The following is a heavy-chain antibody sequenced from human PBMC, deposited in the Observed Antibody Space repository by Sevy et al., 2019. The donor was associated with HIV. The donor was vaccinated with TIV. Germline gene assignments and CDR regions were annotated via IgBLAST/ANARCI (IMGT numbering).Heavy chain of an antibody. Sequence: SETLSLTCTISGGSVSSGTYHWSWIRQPPGKGLEWIGYISYSGSTKYNPSLMGRVTISGDTSSNQFFLKLSSVTAADTAVYYCARDGNRAMFDFDQWGQGTLVTVSS. CDR2: ISYSGST. CDR1: GGSVSSGTYH. J-gene: IGHJ4*02. CDR3: ARDGNRAMFDFDQ. V-gene: IGHV4-61*01. D-gene: IGHD3-10*02.